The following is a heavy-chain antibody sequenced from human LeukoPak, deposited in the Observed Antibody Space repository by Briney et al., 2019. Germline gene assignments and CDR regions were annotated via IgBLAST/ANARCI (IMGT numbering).Heavy chain of an antibody. CDR3: ARSPRVVVVITTSVGNWFDP. V-gene: IGHV1-18*01. CDR1: GGTFTSYT. J-gene: IGHJ5*02. D-gene: IGHD3-22*01. Sequence: ASVKVSCKASGGTFTSYTISWVRQAPGQGLEWMGWISAYNGNTNYAQKLQGRVTMTTDTSTSTAYMELRSLRSDDTAVYYCARSPRVVVVITTSVGNWFDPWGQGTLVTVSS. CDR2: ISAYNGNT.